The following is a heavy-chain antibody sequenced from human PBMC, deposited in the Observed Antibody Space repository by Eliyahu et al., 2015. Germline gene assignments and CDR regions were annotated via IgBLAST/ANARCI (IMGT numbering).Heavy chain of an antibody. CDR3: ARDLDGATLDTPATDTTFDY. CDR1: GXTFTNXX. V-gene: IGHV1-46*03. D-gene: IGHD1-1*01. Sequence: QVQLVQSGAEVRXPGDXVRVSCRTXGXTFTNXXMHWVRQAPGQGLXWVGSISPRGDATINSQTFLGRVTLTRDSSTSTVYMEVTSLTSEDTGIYYCARDLDGATLDTPATDTTFDYWGQGTLGTVSS. J-gene: IGHJ4*02. CDR2: ISPRGDAT.